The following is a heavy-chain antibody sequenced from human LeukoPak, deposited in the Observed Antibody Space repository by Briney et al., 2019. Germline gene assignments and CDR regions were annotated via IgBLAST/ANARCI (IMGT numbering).Heavy chain of an antibody. CDR2: IWYDGSNK. V-gene: IGHV3-33*01. D-gene: IGHD5-24*01. Sequence: PGRSLRLSRAASGFTFSGYGMHWVRQAPGKGLEWVAVIWYDGSNKYYADSVKGRFTISRDNSKNTLYLQMNSLRAEDTAVYYCAREERQGDYFDYWGQGTLVTVSS. CDR3: AREERQGDYFDY. CDR1: GFTFSGYG. J-gene: IGHJ4*02.